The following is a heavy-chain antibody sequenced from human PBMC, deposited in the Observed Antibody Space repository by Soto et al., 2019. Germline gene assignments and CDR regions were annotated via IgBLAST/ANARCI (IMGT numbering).Heavy chain of an antibody. CDR2: FRESGGTT. CDR1: GFTFTSSA. V-gene: IGHV3-23*01. CDR3: AKDSNGAIISPPQTS. Sequence: GGSLRLSCAASGFTFTSSAMSWVRQAPGKGLEWVSTFRESGGTTHYANSVKGRFTISRDTSKNMLYLQMNSLRAEDTAIYYWAKDSNGAIISPPQTSWGNGTLVPVSS. D-gene: IGHD2-2*01. J-gene: IGHJ5*01.